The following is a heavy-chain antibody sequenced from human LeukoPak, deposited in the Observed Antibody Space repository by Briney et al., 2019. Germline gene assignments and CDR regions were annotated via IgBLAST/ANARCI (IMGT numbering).Heavy chain of an antibody. V-gene: IGHV4-59*01. CDR1: GGSISSYY. Sequence: TSETLSLTCTVSGGSISSYYWSWIRQPPGKGLEWIGYIYYSGSANYNPSLKSRVTISVDTSKNQFSLKLSSVTAADTAVYYCARRYYYGSGGFDPWGQGTLVTVSS. J-gene: IGHJ5*02. D-gene: IGHD3-10*01. CDR2: IYYSGSA. CDR3: ARRYYYGSGGFDP.